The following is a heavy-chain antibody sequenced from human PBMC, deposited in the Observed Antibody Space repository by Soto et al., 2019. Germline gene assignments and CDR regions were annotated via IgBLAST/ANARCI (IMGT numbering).Heavy chain of an antibody. CDR1: GYTLTELS. Sequence: GASVKVSCKVSGYTLTELSMHWVRQAPGKGLEWMGGFDPEDSETIYAQKFQGRVTMTEDTSTDTAYMELSSLRSEDTAVYYCATGSGRLLWFGELFNAFDIWGQGTMVTVSS. CDR3: ATGSGRLLWFGELFNAFDI. V-gene: IGHV1-24*01. CDR2: FDPEDSET. D-gene: IGHD3-10*01. J-gene: IGHJ3*02.